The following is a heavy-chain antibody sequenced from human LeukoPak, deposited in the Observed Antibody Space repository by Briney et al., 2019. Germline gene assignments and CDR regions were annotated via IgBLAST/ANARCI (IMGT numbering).Heavy chain of an antibody. D-gene: IGHD1-26*01. J-gene: IGHJ4*02. CDR2: ISGSGGIT. V-gene: IGHV3-23*01. Sequence: GGSLRLSCAASGFTFSTYAINWVRQAPGKGLEWVPVISGSGGITYYADSVKGRFTISRDNSKNTLYLQMNSLRAEDTAVYYCVKRTAGAIPAFDSWGQGTLVTVSS. CDR1: GFTFSTYA. CDR3: VKRTAGAIPAFDS.